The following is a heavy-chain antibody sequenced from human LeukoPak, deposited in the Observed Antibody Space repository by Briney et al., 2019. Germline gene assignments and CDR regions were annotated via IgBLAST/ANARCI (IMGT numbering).Heavy chain of an antibody. D-gene: IGHD2-15*01. CDR3: AKAPVGYCSGGSCYWDY. CDR1: GITFSSYA. J-gene: IGHJ4*02. V-gene: IGHV3-23*01. CDR2: ISGSGGST. Sequence: GVSLRLSCAASGITFSSYAMSWVRQAPGKGLEWVSAISGSGGSTYYADSVKGRFTISRDNSKNTLYLQMNSLRAEDTAVYYCAKAPVGYCSGGSCYWDYWGQGTLVTVSS.